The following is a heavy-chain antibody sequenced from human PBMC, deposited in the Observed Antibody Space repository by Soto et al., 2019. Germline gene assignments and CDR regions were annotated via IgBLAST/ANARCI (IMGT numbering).Heavy chain of an antibody. Sequence: GGSLRLSCAASGFTFSSYDMHWVRQATGKGLDWVSAIGTAGDTYYPGSVKGRFTISRENAKNSLYLQMNSLRAEDTAVYYCAREIRTTVTTSGYYYYGMDVWGQGTTVTVSS. D-gene: IGHD4-4*01. V-gene: IGHV3-13*01. J-gene: IGHJ6*02. CDR3: AREIRTTVTTSGYYYYGMDV. CDR2: IGTAGDT. CDR1: GFTFSSYD.